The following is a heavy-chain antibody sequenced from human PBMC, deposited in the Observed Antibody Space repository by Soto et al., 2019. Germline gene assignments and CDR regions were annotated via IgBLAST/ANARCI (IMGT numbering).Heavy chain of an antibody. J-gene: IGHJ4*02. Sequence: QVQLVESGGDVVRPGRSLRLSCAASGFTFSSYPMHWVRQAPGKGLEWVAVIWYDGSNKDYADSVKGQFTISRDNSKNTLYLQMNSLRAEDTAVYYCARGRKQGSGWYLDYWGQGILVAVSS. CDR2: IWYDGSNK. CDR1: GFTFSSYP. V-gene: IGHV3-33*01. CDR3: ARGRKQGSGWYLDY. D-gene: IGHD6-19*01.